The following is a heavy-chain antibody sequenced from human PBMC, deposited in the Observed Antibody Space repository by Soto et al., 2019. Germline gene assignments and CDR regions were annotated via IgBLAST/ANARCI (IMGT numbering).Heavy chain of an antibody. D-gene: IGHD7-27*01. V-gene: IGHV3-48*02. CDR3: ARLGLSRNLFDS. Sequence: GGSLRLSCAASGFTFSSYSMNWVRQAPGKGLEWVSYIRSSSSTIYYADSLKGRFTISRDNAKNSLYLQMNSLRDEDTAVYYCARLGLSRNLFDSWGLGTLVTVSS. CDR2: IRSSSSTI. J-gene: IGHJ5*01. CDR1: GFTFSSYS.